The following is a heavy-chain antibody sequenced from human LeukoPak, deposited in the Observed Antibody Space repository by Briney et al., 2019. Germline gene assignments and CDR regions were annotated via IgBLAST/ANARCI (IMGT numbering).Heavy chain of an antibody. CDR3: ARTGGPQLWLT. D-gene: IGHD5-18*01. V-gene: IGHV3-30*03. CDR1: GFTFSTFS. Sequence: GGSLRLSCTASGFTFSTFSMNWVRQAPGKGLEWVAVISYDGSNKYYADSVKGRFTISRDNSKNSLYLQMNSLRAEDTAVYYCARTGGPQLWLTWGQGTLVTVSS. CDR2: ISYDGSNK. J-gene: IGHJ5*02.